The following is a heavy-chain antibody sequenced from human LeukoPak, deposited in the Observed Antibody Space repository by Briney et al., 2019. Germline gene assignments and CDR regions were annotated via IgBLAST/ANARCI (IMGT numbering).Heavy chain of an antibody. D-gene: IGHD3-3*01. V-gene: IGHV3-30-3*01. CDR1: GFTFSSYA. CDR2: ISYDGSNK. J-gene: IGHJ6*03. CDR3: ARRAGLITIFGSGYGDYYYMDV. Sequence: GGSLRLSCAASGFTFSSYAMHWVRQAPGKGLEWVAVISYDGSNKYYADSVKGRFTISRDNSKNTLYLQMNSLRAEDTAVYYCARRAGLITIFGSGYGDYYYMDVWGKGTTVTISS.